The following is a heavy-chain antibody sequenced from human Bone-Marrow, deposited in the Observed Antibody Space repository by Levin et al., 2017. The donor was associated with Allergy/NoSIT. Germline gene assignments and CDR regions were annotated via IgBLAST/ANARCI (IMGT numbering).Heavy chain of an antibody. CDR1: GYTFTSYD. J-gene: IGHJ3*02. D-gene: IGHD2-21*01. Sequence: ASVKVSCKASGYTFTSYDINWVRQATGQGFEWMGWMNPNSGNTGYAQKFQGRVTMTRNTSISTAYMELSSLRSEDTAVYYCASVVPQVHISSAFDIWGQGTMVTVSS. CDR2: MNPNSGNT. V-gene: IGHV1-8*01. CDR3: ASVVPQVHISSAFDI.